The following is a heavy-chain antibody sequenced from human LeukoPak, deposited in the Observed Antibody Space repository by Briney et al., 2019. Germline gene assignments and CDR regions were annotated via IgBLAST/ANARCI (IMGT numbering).Heavy chain of an antibody. CDR3: AGDERSRYLDL. CDR2: IWYDGTNK. V-gene: IGHV3-33*01. Sequence: GRSLRLSCAASGFTFSSYGMHWVRHAPGRGLEWVAVIWYDGTNKYYAESVRGRFTISRDNSKNTLYLQMDSLRDEDTAVYYCAGDERSRYLDLWGQGTLVIVSS. CDR1: GFTFSSYG. J-gene: IGHJ4*02. D-gene: IGHD2-2*01.